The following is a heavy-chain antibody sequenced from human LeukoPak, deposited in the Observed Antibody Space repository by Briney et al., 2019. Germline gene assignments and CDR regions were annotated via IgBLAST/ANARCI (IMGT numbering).Heavy chain of an antibody. CDR3: VREGAYSTSSPAGY. Sequence: GGSLRLSCAASGFTFSSYWMSWIRQAPGKGLEWVANIKQDGSEKYYVDSVKGRFTISRDNAKNSLYLQMNSLRAEDTAIYYCVREGAYSTSSPAGYWGQGTLVSVSS. CDR2: IKQDGSEK. CDR1: GFTFSSYW. D-gene: IGHD6-6*01. J-gene: IGHJ4*02. V-gene: IGHV3-7*01.